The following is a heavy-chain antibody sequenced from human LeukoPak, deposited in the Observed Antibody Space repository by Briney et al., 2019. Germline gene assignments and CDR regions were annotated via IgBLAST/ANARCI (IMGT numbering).Heavy chain of an antibody. J-gene: IGHJ5*02. Sequence: ASVKVSCKASGYTFTSYDINWVRQATGQGLEWMGWMNPNSGNTGYARKFQGRVTITRNTSISTAYMELSSLRSEDTAVYYCARASGYYGSDWFDPWGREPWSPSPQ. CDR3: ARASGYYGSDWFDP. CDR1: GYTFTSYD. CDR2: MNPNSGNT. V-gene: IGHV1-8*03. D-gene: IGHD3-10*01.